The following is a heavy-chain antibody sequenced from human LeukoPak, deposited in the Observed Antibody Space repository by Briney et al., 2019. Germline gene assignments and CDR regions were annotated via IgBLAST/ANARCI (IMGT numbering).Heavy chain of an antibody. D-gene: IGHD3-22*01. Sequence: GGSLSLSCAASGFTFSNAWMSWVRQAPGKGLEWVGRIKSKTDGRTTDYAAPVKGRFTISRDDSKNTLYLQMNSLKTEYTAVYYCTTVHYYDSSGYPHWGQGTLVTVSS. CDR3: TTVHYYDSSGYPH. V-gene: IGHV3-15*01. CDR1: GFTFSNAW. J-gene: IGHJ4*02. CDR2: IKSKTDGRTT.